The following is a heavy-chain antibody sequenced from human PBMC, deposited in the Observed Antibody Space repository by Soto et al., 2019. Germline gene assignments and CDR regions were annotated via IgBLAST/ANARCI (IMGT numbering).Heavy chain of an antibody. CDR1: GYTFTSYA. Sequence: GASVKVSCKASGYTFTSYAMHWVRQAPGQRLERMGWINAGNGNTKYSQKFQGRVTITRDTSASTAYMELSSLRSEDTAVYYCAIRGPIRSENGSGGALDAFDIWGQGTMVTVSS. CDR2: INAGNGNT. CDR3: AIRGPIRSENGSGGALDAFDI. J-gene: IGHJ3*02. V-gene: IGHV1-3*01. D-gene: IGHD3-10*01.